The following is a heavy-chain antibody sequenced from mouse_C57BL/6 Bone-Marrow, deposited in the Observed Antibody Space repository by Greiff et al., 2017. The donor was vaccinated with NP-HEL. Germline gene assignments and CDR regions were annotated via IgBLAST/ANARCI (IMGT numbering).Heavy chain of an antibody. V-gene: IGHV1-69*01. J-gene: IGHJ1*03. Sequence: QVQLQQPGAELVMPGASVKLSCKASGYTFTSYWMHWVKQRPGQGLEWIGEIDPSDSYTNYNQKFKGKSTLTVDKSSSTAYMQLSSLTSEDSAVYYCAIHRIVPYWYFDVWGTGTTVTVSS. CDR1: GYTFTSYW. CDR3: AIHRIVPYWYFDV. CDR2: IDPSDSYT. D-gene: IGHD2-12*01.